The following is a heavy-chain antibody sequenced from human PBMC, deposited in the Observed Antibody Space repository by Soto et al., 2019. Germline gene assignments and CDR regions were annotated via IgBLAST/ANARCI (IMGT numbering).Heavy chain of an antibody. J-gene: IGHJ6*02. CDR3: AADPSFYYYDSSGYVAGMDV. CDR1: GYTFTSYG. V-gene: IGHV1-18*01. D-gene: IGHD3-22*01. CDR2: ISAYNGNT. Sequence: ASVKVSCKASGYTFTSYGISWVRQAPGQGLEWMGWISAYNGNTNYAQKLQGRVTMTTDTSTSTAYMELSSLRSEDTAVYYCAADPSFYYYDSSGYVAGMDVWGQGTTVTVSS.